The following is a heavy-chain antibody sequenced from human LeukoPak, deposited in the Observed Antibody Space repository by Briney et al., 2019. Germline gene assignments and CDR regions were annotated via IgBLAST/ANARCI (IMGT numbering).Heavy chain of an antibody. CDR2: MNPNSGNT. Sequence: ASVKVSCTASGYTFTSYDIHWVRQATGQGLEWMGWMNPNSGNTGYAQKFQGRVTMTRNTSISTAYMELSSLRSEDTAVYYCASLRKRYYYYYGMDVWGQGTTVTVSS. V-gene: IGHV1-8*01. CDR1: GYTFTSYD. D-gene: IGHD3-3*01. J-gene: IGHJ6*02. CDR3: ASLRKRYYYYYGMDV.